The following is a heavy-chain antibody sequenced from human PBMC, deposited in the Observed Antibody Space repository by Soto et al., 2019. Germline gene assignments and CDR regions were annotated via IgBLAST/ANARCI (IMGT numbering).Heavy chain of an antibody. CDR3: ARQRTTVVTQAYFDH. D-gene: IGHD2-21*02. Sequence: LSLTCIVSGESISSSSYYWGWIRQPPGKGLEWIGSIYYSGRTYYNPSFKSRVTISIDTSKNQFSLNLSSVTATDTAVYYCARQRTTVVTQAYFDHWGQGXLVTVHS. CDR1: GESISSSSYY. CDR2: IYYSGRT. V-gene: IGHV4-39*01. J-gene: IGHJ4*02.